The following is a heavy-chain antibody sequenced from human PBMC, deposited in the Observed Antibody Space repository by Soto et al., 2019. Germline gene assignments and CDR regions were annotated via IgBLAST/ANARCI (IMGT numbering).Heavy chain of an antibody. D-gene: IGHD2-2*01. Sequence: QVQLVQSGAEVKKPGSSVKVSCKASGGTFSSYAISWVRQAPGQGLEWMGGIIPIFGTANYAQKFQGRVTITADESTSTAYMGLSSLRSEDTAVYYCARGAPQVLGQPRGQFDSWGQGALVTVSS. CDR3: ARGAPQVLGQPRGQFDS. V-gene: IGHV1-69*01. J-gene: IGHJ4*02. CDR2: IIPIFGTA. CDR1: GGTFSSYA.